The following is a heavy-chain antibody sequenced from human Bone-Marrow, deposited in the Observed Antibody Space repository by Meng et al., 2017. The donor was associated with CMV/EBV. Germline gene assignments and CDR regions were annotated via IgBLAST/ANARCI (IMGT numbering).Heavy chain of an antibody. CDR2: VNPHSGAA. CDR1: GYTFTGHY. D-gene: IGHD3-16*01. J-gene: IGHJ4*02. CDR3: ARDAPDDSLDY. V-gene: IGHV1-2*02. Sequence: ASVKVSCKASGYTFTGHYLHWVRQAPGQGLEWMGWVNPHSGAAKSAQKFHGRVTMTRDTSISTVYMELSSLRSEDTAVYYCARDAPDDSLDYWGQGTLVTVSS.